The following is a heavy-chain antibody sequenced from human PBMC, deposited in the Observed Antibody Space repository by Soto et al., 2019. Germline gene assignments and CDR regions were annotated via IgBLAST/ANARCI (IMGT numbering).Heavy chain of an antibody. Sequence: SETLSLTCTVSGGSISSYYWSWIRQPPGKGLEWIGYIYHSGSTNYNPSLKSRVTISVDTSKNQFSLKLSSVTAADTAVYYCAKNPSPPIAVAINWFDPWGQGTLVTVSS. CDR1: GGSISSYY. CDR2: IYHSGST. J-gene: IGHJ5*02. CDR3: AKNPSPPIAVAINWFDP. D-gene: IGHD6-19*01. V-gene: IGHV4-59*12.